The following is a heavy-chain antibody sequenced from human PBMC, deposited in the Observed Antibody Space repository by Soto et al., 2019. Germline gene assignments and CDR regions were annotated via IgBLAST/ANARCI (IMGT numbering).Heavy chain of an antibody. Sequence: GGSLRLSCAASGFTFSNAWMSWVRQAPGKGLEWVGRIKSKTDGGTTDYAAPVKGRFTISRDDSKNTLYLQMNSLKTEDTAVYYCTTDSYSNYYFDYWGQGTLVTVSS. D-gene: IGHD4-4*01. V-gene: IGHV3-15*01. J-gene: IGHJ4*02. CDR1: GFTFSNAW. CDR3: TTDSYSNYYFDY. CDR2: IKSKTDGGTT.